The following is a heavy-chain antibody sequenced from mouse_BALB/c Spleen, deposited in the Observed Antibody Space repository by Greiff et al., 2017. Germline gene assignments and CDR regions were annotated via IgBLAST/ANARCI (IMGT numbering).Heavy chain of an antibody. CDR3: ARVYYDYDVYAMDY. CDR1: GYTFSSYW. V-gene: IGHV1-9*01. Sequence: QVQLQQSGAELMKPGASVKISCKATGYTFSSYWIEWVKQRPGHGLEWIGEILPGSGSTNYNEKFKGKATFTADTSSNTAYMQLSSLTSEDSAVYYCARVYYDYDVYAMDYWGQGTSVTVSS. CDR2: ILPGSGST. D-gene: IGHD2-4*01. J-gene: IGHJ4*01.